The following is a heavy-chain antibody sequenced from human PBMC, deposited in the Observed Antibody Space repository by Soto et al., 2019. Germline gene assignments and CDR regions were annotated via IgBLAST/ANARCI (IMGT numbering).Heavy chain of an antibody. CDR2: ISYDGSNK. V-gene: IGHV3-30*18. J-gene: IGHJ5*02. CDR1: GFTFSNYG. Sequence: QVQVVESGGGVVQPGRSLRLSCAASGFTFSNYGMHWVRQAPGKGLEWVAVISYDGSNKYYADSVKGRFTISRDNSKNTLYLQMNSLRAEDTAVYYCAKGYYGSGSSYRADTDWFDPWGQGTLVTVSS. D-gene: IGHD3-10*01. CDR3: AKGYYGSGSSYRADTDWFDP.